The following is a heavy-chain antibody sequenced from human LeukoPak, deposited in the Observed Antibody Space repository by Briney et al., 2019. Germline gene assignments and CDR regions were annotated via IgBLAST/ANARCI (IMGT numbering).Heavy chain of an antibody. Sequence: PSETLSFTCTVSGGSITDYYWSWIRQPPGKGLEWIAYIFHTGDTRYNPSLKSRITISLDTSKNQFSLKLNSVTAADTAVYYCARHPLRGGFDYWGQGTLVTVSS. CDR3: ARHPLRGGFDY. CDR2: IFHTGDT. J-gene: IGHJ4*02. CDR1: GGSITDYY. V-gene: IGHV4-59*08.